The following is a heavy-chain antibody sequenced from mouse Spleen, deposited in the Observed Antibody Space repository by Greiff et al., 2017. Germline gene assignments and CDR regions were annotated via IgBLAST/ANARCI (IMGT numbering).Heavy chain of an antibody. CDR3: ARLGNWDYFDY. J-gene: IGHJ2*01. Sequence: QVQLKESGPELVKPGASVKISCKASGYSFTSYYIHWVKQRPGQGLEWIGWIFPGSGNTKYNEKFKGKATLTADTSSSTAYMQLSSLTSEDSAVYFCARLGNWDYFDYWGQGTTLTVSS. D-gene: IGHD4-1*01. CDR1: GYSFTSYY. CDR2: IFPGSGNT. V-gene: IGHV1-66*01.